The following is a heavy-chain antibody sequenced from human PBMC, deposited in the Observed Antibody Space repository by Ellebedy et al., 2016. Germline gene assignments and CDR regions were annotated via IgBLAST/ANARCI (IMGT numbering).Heavy chain of an antibody. J-gene: IGHJ5*02. Sequence: SETLSLXCTVSGGSLSGYSWSWIRQPPGKGLEYIGFIYYSGSTKYSPALKGRVTMYVDTSMNQFSLTLTSVTAADTAIYYCARVAGRPYSYEYEIYYNSFDPWGQGSPVIVSS. CDR3: ARVAGRPYSYEYEIYYNSFDP. CDR2: IYYSGST. V-gene: IGHV4-59*01. CDR1: GGSLSGYS. D-gene: IGHD5-18*01.